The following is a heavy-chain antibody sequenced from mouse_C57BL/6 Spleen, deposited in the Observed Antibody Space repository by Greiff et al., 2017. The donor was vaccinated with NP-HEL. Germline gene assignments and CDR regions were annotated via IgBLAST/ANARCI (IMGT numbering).Heavy chain of an antibody. Sequence: EVKLVESGGGLVKPGGSLKLSCAASGFTFSDYGMHWVRQAPEKGLEWVAYISSGSSTIYYADTVKGRFTISRDNAKNTLFLQMTSLRSEDTAMYYCARYDGYYVDYAMDYWGQGTSVTVSS. CDR3: ARYDGYYVDYAMDY. CDR1: GFTFSDYG. V-gene: IGHV5-17*01. J-gene: IGHJ4*01. D-gene: IGHD2-3*01. CDR2: ISSGSSTI.